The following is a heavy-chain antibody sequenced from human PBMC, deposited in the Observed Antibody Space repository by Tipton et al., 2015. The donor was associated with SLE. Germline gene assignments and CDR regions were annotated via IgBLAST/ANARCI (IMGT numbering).Heavy chain of an antibody. CDR3: ARSLYKQLTFEFFHH. Sequence: TLSLTCTVSGGSSSNYYCGWIRPPPGKGLEWIGEINHSGSTNYKPSLKSRVTISVDTSKNQFSLNLSSVTAADTAVYYCARSLYKQLTFEFFHHWGQGTLITVSS. J-gene: IGHJ1*01. D-gene: IGHD6-13*01. CDR2: INHSGST. V-gene: IGHV4-34*01. CDR1: GGSSSNYY.